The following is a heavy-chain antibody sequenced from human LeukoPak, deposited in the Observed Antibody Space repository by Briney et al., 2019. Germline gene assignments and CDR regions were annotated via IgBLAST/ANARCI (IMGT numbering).Heavy chain of an antibody. CDR3: ARRGPAAMYAFDI. J-gene: IGHJ3*02. D-gene: IGHD2-2*01. CDR2: INPNSGGT. Sequence: GASVKVSCKASGYTFTGYYMHWVRQAPGQGLEWMGWINPNSGGTNYAQKFQGRVTMTRDTSISTAYMELSRLRSDDTAVYYCARRGPAAMYAFDIWGQGTMATVSS. CDR1: GYTFTGYY. V-gene: IGHV1-2*02.